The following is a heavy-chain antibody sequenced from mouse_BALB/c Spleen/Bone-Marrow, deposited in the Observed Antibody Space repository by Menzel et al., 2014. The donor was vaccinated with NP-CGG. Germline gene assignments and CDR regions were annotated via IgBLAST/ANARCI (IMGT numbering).Heavy chain of an antibody. V-gene: IGHV1-7*01. D-gene: IGHD2-4*01. J-gene: IGHJ4*01. CDR1: GYTFTSYW. CDR3: ARNYDYDGGYCAMDY. CDR2: INPITGYT. Sequence: QVQLQQSGTELAKPGASVKMSCKASGYTFTSYWIHWIKQRPGQGLEWIGYINPITGYTEYNQKFKDKATLTADKSSSTAYIQLSSLTSDDSAVYYCARNYDYDGGYCAMDYWGQETSVTVSS.